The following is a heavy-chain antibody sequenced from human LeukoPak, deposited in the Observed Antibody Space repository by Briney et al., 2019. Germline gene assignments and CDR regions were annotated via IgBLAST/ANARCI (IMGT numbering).Heavy chain of an antibody. J-gene: IGHJ5*02. CDR1: GFTFSSYW. CDR3: ARPSQYYYDSSGYTNWFDP. D-gene: IGHD3-22*01. Sequence: PGGSLRLSCAASGFTFSSYWMHWVRQAPGKGLVWVSRIKSDGSSTSYADSVKGRFTISRDNAKNTLYLQMNSLRAENTAVYYCARPSQYYYDSSGYTNWFDPWGQGTLVTVSS. CDR2: IKSDGSST. V-gene: IGHV3-74*01.